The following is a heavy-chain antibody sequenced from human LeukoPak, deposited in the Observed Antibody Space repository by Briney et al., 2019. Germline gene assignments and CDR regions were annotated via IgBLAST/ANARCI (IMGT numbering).Heavy chain of an antibody. J-gene: IGHJ4*02. CDR1: GFTFKNYV. CDR3: AREGYYGSGSPPSLYFDY. CDR2: TSSDLNVK. V-gene: IGHV3-30-3*01. Sequence: GGSLGLSCAASGFTFKNYVIHWVRQAPGKGLEWVAVTSSDLNVKLYADSVKGRFTISRDNSRSTLYLQMNSLRPEDTAIYYCAREGYYGSGSPPSLYFDYWGQGTLVTVSS. D-gene: IGHD3-10*01.